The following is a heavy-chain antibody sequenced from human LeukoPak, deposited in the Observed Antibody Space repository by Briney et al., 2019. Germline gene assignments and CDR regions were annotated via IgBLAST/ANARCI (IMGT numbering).Heavy chain of an antibody. CDR3: AKDLVSYLFESGTEIDY. V-gene: IGHV3-30*02. CDR1: GFTFSDYG. Sequence: GRSLRLSCAASGFTFSDYGMHWVRQAPGKGLEWVAFIRYDGSNKYYADSVKGRFTISRDNSKNTLYLQMNSLRAEDTAVYYCAKDLVSYLFESGTEIDYWGQGTLVTVSS. CDR2: IRYDGSNK. D-gene: IGHD2-8*01. J-gene: IGHJ4*02.